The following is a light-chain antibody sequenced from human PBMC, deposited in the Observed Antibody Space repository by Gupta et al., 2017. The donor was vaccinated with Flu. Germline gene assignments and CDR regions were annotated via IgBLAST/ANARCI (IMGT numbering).Light chain of an antibody. CDR1: SSDVGGYNY. J-gene: IGLJ2*01. CDR3: SSDTSSSTVV. V-gene: IGLV2-14*01. CDR2: EVS. Sequence: QPARTHPAPGPGSPGQSITISCTGTSSDVGGYNYFSWYQQHPGKAPKLMIYEVSKRPSGVSNRFSGSTSGNTASLTISGLQAEDEADYYCSSDTSSSTVVFGGGTKLTVL.